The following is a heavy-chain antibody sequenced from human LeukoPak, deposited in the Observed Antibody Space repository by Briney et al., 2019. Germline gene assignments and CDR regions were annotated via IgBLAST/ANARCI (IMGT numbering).Heavy chain of an antibody. D-gene: IGHD6-19*01. CDR1: GFTFSTYA. V-gene: IGHV3-23*01. J-gene: IGHJ4*02. CDR3: TKDRRQWVVPYFDS. CDR2: ISSGGNT. Sequence: GGSLRLSCAASGFTFSTYAMSWVRHTPGKGLEWVSGISSGGNTQYTDSVKGRFTVSRDNSKNALHLQMDSLRAEDTAIYYCTKDRRQWVVPYFDSWGQGTVVTVSS.